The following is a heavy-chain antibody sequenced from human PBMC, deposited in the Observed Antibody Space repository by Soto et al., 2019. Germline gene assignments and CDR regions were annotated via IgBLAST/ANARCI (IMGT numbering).Heavy chain of an antibody. J-gene: IGHJ6*03. V-gene: IGHV3-23*01. CDR1: GFTFSSYA. Sequence: EVQLLESGGGLVQPGGSLRLSCAASGFTFSSYAMSWVRQAPGKGLEWVSAISGSGGSTYYADSVKGRFTISRDNSKNTLYLQMNSLRAEDTAVYYCAKLGLVGDYDVWTENYYYYYMDVWGKGTTVTVSS. CDR2: ISGSGGST. D-gene: IGHD4-17*01. CDR3: AKLGLVGDYDVWTENYYYYYMDV.